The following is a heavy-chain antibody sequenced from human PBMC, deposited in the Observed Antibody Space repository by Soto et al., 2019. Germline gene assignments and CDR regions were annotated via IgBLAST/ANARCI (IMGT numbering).Heavy chain of an antibody. CDR3: AIEKVGAASVHFFDI. J-gene: IGHJ3*02. CDR1: GFTFSIYS. D-gene: IGHD2-15*01. V-gene: IGHV3-48*01. CDR2: IMPGSSHI. Sequence: ETLSLSCAASGFTFSIYSMNWVRQAPGKGLEWVPYIMPGSSHIFYADSVKGRFTISRDNDKNSLYLQMNNLRAEDTAFYYCAIEKVGAASVHFFDIWGQGTMVTVSS.